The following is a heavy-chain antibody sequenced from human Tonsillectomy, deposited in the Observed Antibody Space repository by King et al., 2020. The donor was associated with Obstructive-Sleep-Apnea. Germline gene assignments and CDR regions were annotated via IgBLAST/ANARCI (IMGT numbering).Heavy chain of an antibody. CDR3: ARPAYCGSDCYSYGAFDF. V-gene: IGHV4-39*07. Sequence: LQLQESGPGLVKPSETLSLTCAVSGASISSSTYYWGWIRQPPGKGLEWIGSISYSGSTYYNPSLKSRVTISVDTSKNQFSLKLSSVTAADTAVYYCARPAYCGSDCYSYGAFDFWGQGTMVTVSS. J-gene: IGHJ3*01. D-gene: IGHD2-21*02. CDR1: GASISSSTYY. CDR2: ISYSGST.